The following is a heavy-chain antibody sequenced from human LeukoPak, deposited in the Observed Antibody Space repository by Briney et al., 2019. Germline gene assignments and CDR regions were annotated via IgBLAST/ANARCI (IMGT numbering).Heavy chain of an antibody. J-gene: IGHJ3*02. CDR3: ARHDNYSRAFDI. V-gene: IGHV4-59*08. CDR2: IYYSGST. CDR1: GDSISSCY. Sequence: KPSETLSLTCTASGDSISSCYWSWVRQPPGKGQEGIGYIYYSGSTDYNPSLKSRVTISVDTSKNQLSLRLSSVTAADTAVYFCARHDNYSRAFDIWGRGTMVTVSS. D-gene: IGHD4-11*01.